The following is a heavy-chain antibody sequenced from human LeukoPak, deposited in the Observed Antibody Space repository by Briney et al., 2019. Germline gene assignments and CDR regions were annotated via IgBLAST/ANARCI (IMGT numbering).Heavy chain of an antibody. J-gene: IGHJ3*02. Sequence: SETLSLTCTVSGGSISSSSYYWGWIRQPPGKGLEWIGSLYYSGNTYYNPALKSRVTISVDTSKNQFSLKLSSVTAADTAVYYCARAYYYASSAFDIWGQGTMVTVSS. D-gene: IGHD3-22*01. CDR3: ARAYYYASSAFDI. CDR1: GGSISSSSYY. V-gene: IGHV4-39*01. CDR2: LYYSGNT.